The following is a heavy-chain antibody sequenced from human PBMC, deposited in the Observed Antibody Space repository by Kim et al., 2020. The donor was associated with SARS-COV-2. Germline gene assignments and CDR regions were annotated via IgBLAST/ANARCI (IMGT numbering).Heavy chain of an antibody. CDR1: GGSISSSSYY. J-gene: IGHJ4*02. CDR2: IYYSGST. CDR3: ARLTVAGTVDY. Sequence: SETLSLTCTVSGGSISSSSYYWGWIRQPPGKGLEWIGSIYYSGSTYYNPSLKSRVTISVDTSKNQFSLKLSSVTAADTAVYYCARLTVAGTVDYWGQGTLVTVSS. D-gene: IGHD6-19*01. V-gene: IGHV4-39*01.